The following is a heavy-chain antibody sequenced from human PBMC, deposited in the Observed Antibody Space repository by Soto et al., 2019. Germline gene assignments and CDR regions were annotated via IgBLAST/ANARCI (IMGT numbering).Heavy chain of an antibody. D-gene: IGHD6-6*01. J-gene: IGHJ6*02. CDR1: GGSFSGYY. CDR3: ARGWGGPGSSSSARRYYYGMDV. CDR2: INHSGST. Sequence: QVQLQQWGAGLLKPSETLSLTCAVYGGSFSGYYWSWIRQPPGKGLEWIGEINHSGSTNYNPSLKSRVTISVDTSKNQFSLKLSSVTAADTAVYYCARGWGGPGSSSSARRYYYGMDVWCQGTTVTVSS. V-gene: IGHV4-34*01.